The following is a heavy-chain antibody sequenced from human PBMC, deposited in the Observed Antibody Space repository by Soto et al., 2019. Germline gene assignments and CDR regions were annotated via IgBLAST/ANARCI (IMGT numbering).Heavy chain of an antibody. V-gene: IGHV5-51*01. CDR3: ARQRIEDDFDAFAL. Sequence: GKGLEWMGIIYPGDSETRYSPSLQGQVTISADKSNTTAYLQWSGLKASDTSMYFCARQRIEDDFDAFALRGHGTMVTVSS. J-gene: IGHJ3*01. CDR2: IYPGDSET. D-gene: IGHD3-3*01.